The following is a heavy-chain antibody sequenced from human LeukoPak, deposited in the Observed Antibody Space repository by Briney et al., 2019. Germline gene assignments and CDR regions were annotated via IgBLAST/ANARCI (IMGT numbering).Heavy chain of an antibody. D-gene: IGHD2-2*01. J-gene: IGHJ6*03. V-gene: IGHV3-49*04. Sequence: PGRSLRLSCTASGFTFGDYAMSWVRQAPGKGLEWVGFIRSKAYGGTTEYAASVKGRFTISRDDSKSIAYLQMNSLKTEDTAVYYCTRTSIWDIVVVSAAYYYMDVWGKGTTVTISS. CDR1: GFTFGDYA. CDR2: IRSKAYGGTT. CDR3: TRTSIWDIVVVSAAYYYMDV.